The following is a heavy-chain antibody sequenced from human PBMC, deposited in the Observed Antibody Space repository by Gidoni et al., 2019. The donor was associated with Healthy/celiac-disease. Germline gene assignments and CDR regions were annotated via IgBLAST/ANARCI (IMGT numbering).Heavy chain of an antibody. Sequence: QVQLQESGPGLVKPSETLSLTCTFSGGSVRSGSYYWSWIRQPPGKGLEWIGYIYYSGSTNYNPSLKSRVTISVDTSKNQFSLKLSSVTAADTAVYYCARSEIYCSGGSCSNWFDPWGQGTLVTVSS. CDR2: IYYSGST. V-gene: IGHV4-61*01. D-gene: IGHD2-15*01. CDR1: GGSVRSGSYY. J-gene: IGHJ5*02. CDR3: ARSEIYCSGGSCSNWFDP.